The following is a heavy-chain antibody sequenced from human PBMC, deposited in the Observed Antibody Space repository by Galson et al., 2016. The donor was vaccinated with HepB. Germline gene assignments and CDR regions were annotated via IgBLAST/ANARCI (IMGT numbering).Heavy chain of an antibody. J-gene: IGHJ4*02. CDR3: AKDTAVQMSTMGYFEF. Sequence: SLRLSCAASGLTFSNYDMHWVRQAPGKGLEWVAVISYDGDNKYYLDSLQGRFTVSRDNFKNTVYLQMNSLRAEDTAVYYCAKDTAVQMSTMGYFEFWGQGTPVTVSS. D-gene: IGHD5-24*01. V-gene: IGHV3-30*18. CDR2: ISYDGDNK. CDR1: GLTFSNYD.